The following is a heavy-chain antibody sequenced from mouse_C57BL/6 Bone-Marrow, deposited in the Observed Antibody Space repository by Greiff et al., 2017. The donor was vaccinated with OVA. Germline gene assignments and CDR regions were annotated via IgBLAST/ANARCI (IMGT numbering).Heavy chain of an antibody. J-gene: IGHJ3*01. CDR3: ARNPYYYGSSSAWFAY. Sequence: QVQLQQPGTELVKPGASVKLSCKASGYTFTSYWMHWVKQRPGQGLEWIGNITPSNGGTHYNEKFKSKATLTVDKSSSTAYMQLSSLTSEDSAVYYCARNPYYYGSSSAWFAYWGQGTLVTVSA. CDR1: GYTFTSYW. D-gene: IGHD1-1*01. V-gene: IGHV1-53*01. CDR2: ITPSNGGT.